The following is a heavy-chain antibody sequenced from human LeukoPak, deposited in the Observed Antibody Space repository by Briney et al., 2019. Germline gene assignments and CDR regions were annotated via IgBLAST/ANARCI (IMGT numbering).Heavy chain of an antibody. V-gene: IGHV4-4*09. CDR2: ILTSGTT. J-gene: IGHJ4*02. D-gene: IGHD1-26*01. CDR3: ARLRVSGSYLYYFDY. Sequence: SETLSLTCTVSNGSISNYHWSWVRQPPGKGREWIGYILTSGTTNYNPSPKRRLTISVETSKNQFTLKLSSVTAADTAVYYCARLRVSGSYLYYFDYWGQGTLVSVSS. CDR1: NGSISNYH.